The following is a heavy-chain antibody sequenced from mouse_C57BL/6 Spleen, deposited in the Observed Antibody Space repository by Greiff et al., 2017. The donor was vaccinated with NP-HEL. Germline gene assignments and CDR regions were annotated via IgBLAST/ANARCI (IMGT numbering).Heavy chain of an antibody. Sequence: VQLQQPGAELVRPGSSVKLSCKASGYTFTSYWMHWVKQRPIQGLEWIGNIDPSDSETHYNQKFKDKAALTVDKSSSTAYMQISSLTSEDSTVYYCARSSSYFDYWGQGTTLTVSS. CDR3: ARSSSYFDY. V-gene: IGHV1-52*01. J-gene: IGHJ2*01. CDR2: IDPSDSET. CDR1: GYTFTSYW. D-gene: IGHD1-1*01.